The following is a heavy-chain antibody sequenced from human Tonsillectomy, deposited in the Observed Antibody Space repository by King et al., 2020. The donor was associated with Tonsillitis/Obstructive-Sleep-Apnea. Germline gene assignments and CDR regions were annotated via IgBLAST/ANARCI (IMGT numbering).Heavy chain of an antibody. CDR3: ARGVVAVPTFFDY. CDR1: GFTFSSYE. Sequence: VQLVESGGGLVQPGGSLRLSCAASGFTFSSYEMNWVRQAPGKGLEWVSYISSSGSTIYYANSVKGRFTISRDNAKNSLYLQMNSLRAEDTAVYYCARGVVAVPTFFDYWGQGTLVTVSS. J-gene: IGHJ4*02. CDR2: ISSSGSTI. D-gene: IGHD2-15*01. V-gene: IGHV3-48*03.